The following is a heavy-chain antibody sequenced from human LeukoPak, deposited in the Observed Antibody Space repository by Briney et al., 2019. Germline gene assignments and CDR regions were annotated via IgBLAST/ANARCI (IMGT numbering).Heavy chain of an antibody. D-gene: IGHD2/OR15-2a*01. CDR1: GGSISSSSYY. Sequence: SETLSLTCTVSGGSISSSSYYWGWIRQPPGKGLEWIGSIYYSGSTYYNPSLKSRVTISVDTSKNQFSLKLSSVTAADTAVYYCASYFEGLTPECYFDYWGQGTLVTVSS. CDR3: ASYFEGLTPECYFDY. J-gene: IGHJ4*02. CDR2: IYYSGST. V-gene: IGHV4-39*07.